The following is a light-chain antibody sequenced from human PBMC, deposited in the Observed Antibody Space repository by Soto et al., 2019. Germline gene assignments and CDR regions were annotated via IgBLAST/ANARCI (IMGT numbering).Light chain of an antibody. CDR1: QSISDT. J-gene: IGKJ1*01. CDR2: GAS. CDR3: QQYNNWPWT. Sequence: EIVMTQSPATLSVSPGGRATLSCRASQSISDTLAWYQQKPGQAPRLLIYGASKRATGFPARFSGSGSGTDFILTISSLQSEDFADYYCQQYNNWPWTFGQGTKVEIK. V-gene: IGKV3-15*01.